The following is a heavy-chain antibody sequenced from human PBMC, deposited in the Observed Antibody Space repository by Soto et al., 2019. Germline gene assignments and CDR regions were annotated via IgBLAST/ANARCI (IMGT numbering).Heavy chain of an antibody. CDR1: GFLFSSST. Sequence: PGGSLRLFCRGSGFLFSSSTMTWVRQAPGKGLEWVSSISKTSSNIYYADSVKGRFTVSRDNAERSLFLHMNSLRAEDTAVYFCARDLGEMYAIWGQGTLVTVSS. CDR3: ARDLGEMYAI. J-gene: IGHJ4*02. V-gene: IGHV3-21*01. CDR2: ISKTSSNI. D-gene: IGHD2-8*01.